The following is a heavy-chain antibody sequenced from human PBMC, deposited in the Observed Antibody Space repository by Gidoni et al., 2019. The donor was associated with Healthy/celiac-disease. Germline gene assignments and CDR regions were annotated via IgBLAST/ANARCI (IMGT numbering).Heavy chain of an antibody. CDR2: ISGSGGST. V-gene: IGHV3-23*01. CDR3: AQRGGDYGGNSEDY. J-gene: IGHJ4*02. Sequence: EVQLLESGGGLVPPGVSLRLSCAASGFTFSSYAMSWVRQAPGTGLEWVSAISGSGGSTYYADSVKGRFTISRDNSKNTLYLQMNSLRAEDTAVYYCAQRGGDYGGNSEDYWGQGTLVTVSS. CDR1: GFTFSSYA. D-gene: IGHD4-17*01.